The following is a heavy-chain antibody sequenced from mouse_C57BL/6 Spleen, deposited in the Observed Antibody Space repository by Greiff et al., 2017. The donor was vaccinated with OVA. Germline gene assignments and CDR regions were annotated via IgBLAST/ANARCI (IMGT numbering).Heavy chain of an antibody. J-gene: IGHJ3*01. V-gene: IGHV1-15*01. CDR2: IDPETGGT. Sequence: VQLQQSGAELVRPGASVTLSCKASGYTFTDYEMHWVKQTHVHGLEWIGAIDPETGGTAYNQKFKSKATLTVDKSSSTAYMQLSSLTSEDSAVYYCARAYGSSYGFAYWGQGTLVTVSA. CDR3: ARAYGSSYGFAY. D-gene: IGHD1-1*01. CDR1: GYTFTDYE.